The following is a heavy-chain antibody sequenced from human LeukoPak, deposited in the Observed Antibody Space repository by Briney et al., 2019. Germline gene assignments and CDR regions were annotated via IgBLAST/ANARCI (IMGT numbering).Heavy chain of an antibody. CDR3: ARDPPGDCSSTSCPLRGP. D-gene: IGHD2-2*01. J-gene: IGHJ5*02. CDR1: GFTFSSYE. V-gene: IGHV3-7*03. CDR2: INGDGSQK. Sequence: PGGSLRLSCAASGFTFSSYEMNWVRQAPGKGLEWVANINGDGSQKNYLDSVKGRFTISRDNAKNSVYLQMNSLRAEDTAVCYCARDPPGDCSSTSCPLRGPWGQGTLVTVSS.